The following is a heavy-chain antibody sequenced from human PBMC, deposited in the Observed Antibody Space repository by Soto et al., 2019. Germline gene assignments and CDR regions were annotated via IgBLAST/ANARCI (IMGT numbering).Heavy chain of an antibody. Sequence: GGSLRLSCSASGFTFSSYAMHWVRQAPGKGLEYVSAISSNGGSTYYADSVKGRFTISRDNSKNTLYLQMSSLRAEDTAVYYCVKRVSSSWAGVGAFDIWGQGTMVTVSS. V-gene: IGHV3-64D*08. CDR2: ISSNGGST. CDR3: VKRVSSSWAGVGAFDI. D-gene: IGHD6-13*01. CDR1: GFTFSSYA. J-gene: IGHJ3*02.